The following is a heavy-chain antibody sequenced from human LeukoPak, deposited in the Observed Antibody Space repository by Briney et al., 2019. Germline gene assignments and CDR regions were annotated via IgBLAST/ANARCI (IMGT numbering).Heavy chain of an antibody. J-gene: IGHJ5*02. CDR2: IYYSGST. CDR1: GGSISSSSYY. Sequence: PSETLSLTCTVSGGSISSSSYYWGWIRQPPGKGLEWIGSIYYSGSTYYNPSLKSRVTISVDTSKNQFSLKLSSVTAADTAVYYCARGVSAAHSFSLPPRTGRQFDPWGQGTLVTVSS. D-gene: IGHD6-13*01. CDR3: ARGVSAAHSFSLPPRTGRQFDP. V-gene: IGHV4-39*07.